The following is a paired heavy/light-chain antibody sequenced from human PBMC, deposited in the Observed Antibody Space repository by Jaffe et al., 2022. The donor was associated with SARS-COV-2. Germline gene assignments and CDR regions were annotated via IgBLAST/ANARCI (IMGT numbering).Light chain of an antibody. V-gene: IGLV1-47*01. CDR3: AAWDDSLSGRVV. CDR1: SSNIGSNY. Sequence: QSVLTQPPSASGTPGQRVTISCSGSSSNIGSNYVYWYQQLPGTAPKLLIYRNNQRPSGVPDRFSGSKSGTSASLAISGLRSEDEADYYCAAWDDSLSGRVVFGGGTKLTVL. J-gene: IGLJ2*01. CDR2: RNN.
Heavy chain of an antibody. J-gene: IGHJ4*02. V-gene: IGHV3-30-3*01. CDR1: GFTFSSYA. Sequence: QVQLVESGGGVVQPGRSLRLSCAASGFTFSSYAMHWVRQAPGKGLEWVAVISYDGSNKYYADSVKGRFTISRDNSKNTLYLQMNSLRAEDTAVYYCARETKDIVLMVYAAQSEAYFDYWGQGTLVTVSS. D-gene: IGHD2-8*01. CDR3: ARETKDIVLMVYAAQSEAYFDY. CDR2: ISYDGSNK.